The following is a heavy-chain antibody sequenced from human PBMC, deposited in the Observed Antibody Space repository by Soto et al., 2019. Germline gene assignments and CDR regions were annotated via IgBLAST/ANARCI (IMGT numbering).Heavy chain of an antibody. D-gene: IGHD2-2*01. CDR3: ARLGGYCSSTSCYGYYGMDV. V-gene: IGHV4-39*01. J-gene: IGHJ6*02. CDR1: GGSISSGPYS. CDR2: FHYREST. Sequence: SDTLSLTCAVPGGSISSGPYSWAWIRKPPGEGLEWIGTFHYRESTYYNPSLESRITISVDTSKNQFSLKVNSVTVADTAVYYCARLGGYCSSTSCYGYYGMDVWGQGTTVT.